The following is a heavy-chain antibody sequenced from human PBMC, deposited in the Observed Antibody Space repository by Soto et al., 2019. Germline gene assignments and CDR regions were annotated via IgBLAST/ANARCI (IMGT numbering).Heavy chain of an antibody. V-gene: IGHV4-39*01. CDR3: AGQTFTIAAASYGRSNWFDP. J-gene: IGHJ5*02. Sequence: SETLSLTCTASGGSITSSSHFWGWVRQPPGKGLEWIGTIYFTGNTYYTPSLKSRLTMSIDTSKNEFSLRLDSVTAADTAVYYCAGQTFTIAAASYGRSNWFDPWGPGTLVTVSS. CDR1: GGSITSSSHF. CDR2: IYFTGNT. D-gene: IGHD6-25*01.